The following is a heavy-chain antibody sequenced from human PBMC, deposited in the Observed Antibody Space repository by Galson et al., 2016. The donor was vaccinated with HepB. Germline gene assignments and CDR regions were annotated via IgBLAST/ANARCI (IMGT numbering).Heavy chain of an antibody. V-gene: IGHV1-69*13. CDR2: IIASIETA. CDR3: AKGLEGVSGAFDI. CDR1: GGTFSRNS. Sequence: SVKVSCKASGGTFSRNSISWVRQAPGQGPKWIGGIIASIETASYAQNFQDRVTITADESTNTTYMELSGLRSEDTALYYCAKGLEGVSGAFDIWGQGTMVTVSS. D-gene: IGHD3-10*01. J-gene: IGHJ3*02.